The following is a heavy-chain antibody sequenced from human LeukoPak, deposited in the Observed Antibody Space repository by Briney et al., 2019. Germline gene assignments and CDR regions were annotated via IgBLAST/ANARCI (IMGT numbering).Heavy chain of an antibody. Sequence: GGSLRLSCAASGFTFSSYAMHWVRQAPGKGLEWVAVISYDGSNKYYADSVKGRFTISRDNSKNTLYLQMNSLRAEDTAVYYCARARGSKKGCYFDYWGQGTLVTVSS. CDR2: ISYDGSNK. V-gene: IGHV3-30*14. D-gene: IGHD3-10*01. CDR3: ARARGSKKGCYFDY. CDR1: GFTFSSYA. J-gene: IGHJ4*02.